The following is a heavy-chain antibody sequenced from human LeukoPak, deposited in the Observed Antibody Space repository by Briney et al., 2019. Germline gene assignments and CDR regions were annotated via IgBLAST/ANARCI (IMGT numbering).Heavy chain of an antibody. V-gene: IGHV3-48*04. CDR3: AELGITMIGGV. Sequence: PGGSLRLSCAAAGFTFNIYGMHWVRQAPGKGREWVSYISTDSYTIHYADSVKGRFTISRDNAKNSLYLQMNSLRAEDTAVYYCAELGITMIGGVWGKGTTVTISS. CDR1: GFTFNIYG. J-gene: IGHJ6*04. CDR2: ISTDSYTI. D-gene: IGHD3-10*02.